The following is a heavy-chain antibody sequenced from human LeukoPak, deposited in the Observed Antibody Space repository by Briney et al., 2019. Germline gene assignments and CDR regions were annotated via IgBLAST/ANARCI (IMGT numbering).Heavy chain of an antibody. CDR3: TRYNNVHFDD. CDR1: GFTFGGYG. D-gene: IGHD1-14*01. J-gene: IGHJ4*01. CDR2: IAYDGSRA. V-gene: IGHV3-33*01. Sequence: SGGSLRLSCAGSGFTFGGYGMHWFRQTPGKGLEWVAVIAYDGSRAFYADSVKGRFTISRDNSKNTMSVEMDELRAEGTAVYYCTRYNNVHFDDRGHGALVTVAS.